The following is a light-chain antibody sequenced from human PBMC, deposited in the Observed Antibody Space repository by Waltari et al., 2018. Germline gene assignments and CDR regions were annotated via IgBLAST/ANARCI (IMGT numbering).Light chain of an antibody. CDR1: RGISRY. J-gene: IGKJ1*01. Sequence: QLTQSPSSLSASVGDRVTITCRASRGISRYLAWYQQKPGRAPSLLIYASSTLHSGVPSRFSGSGSGTDFTLTISDLQPEDFVIYFCQHLNPFPRAFGQGTKVEVQ. CDR2: ASS. V-gene: IGKV1-9*01. CDR3: QHLNPFPRA.